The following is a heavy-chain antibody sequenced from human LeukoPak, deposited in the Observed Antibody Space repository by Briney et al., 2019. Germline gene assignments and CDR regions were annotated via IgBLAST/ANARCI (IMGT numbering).Heavy chain of an antibody. J-gene: IGHJ4*02. CDR2: INPNSGGT. CDR3: ARVAVVGATKEFDY. D-gene: IGHD1-26*01. V-gene: IGHV1-2*02. CDR1: GYTFTGYY. Sequence: ASVKVSCKASGYTFTGYYMHWVRQAPGQGLEWMGWINPNSGGTNYAQKFQGRVTMTRDTSISTAYMELSRLRSDDTAVYYCARVAVVGATKEFDYWGQGTLVTVSS.